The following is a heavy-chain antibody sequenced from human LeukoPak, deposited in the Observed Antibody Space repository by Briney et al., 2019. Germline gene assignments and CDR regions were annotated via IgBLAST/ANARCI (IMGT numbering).Heavy chain of an antibody. CDR2: ISSGSSTI. Sequence: PGGSLRLSCAASGFTFSSYSMNWVRQAPGQGLEWVSYISSGSSTIYYADSVKGRFTISRDNAKNPLYLQMSSLRDEDTAVYYCAGYLQYWGQGTLVTVSS. J-gene: IGHJ1*01. V-gene: IGHV3-48*02. CDR3: AGYLQY. CDR1: GFTFSSYS.